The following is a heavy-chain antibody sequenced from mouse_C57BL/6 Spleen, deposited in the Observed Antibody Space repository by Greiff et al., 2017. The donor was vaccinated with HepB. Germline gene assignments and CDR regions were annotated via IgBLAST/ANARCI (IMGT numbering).Heavy chain of an antibody. D-gene: IGHD1-2*01. V-gene: IGHV1-15*01. J-gene: IGHJ1*03. CDR1: GYTFTDYE. CDR3: TRWDTADWYFDV. CDR2: IDPETGGT. Sequence: QVQLQQSGAELVRPGASVTLSCKASGYTFTDYEMHWVKQTPVHGLEWIGAIDPETGGTAYNQKFKGKAILTADKSSSTAYMELRSLTSEDSAVYYCTRWDTADWYFDVWGTGTTVTVSS.